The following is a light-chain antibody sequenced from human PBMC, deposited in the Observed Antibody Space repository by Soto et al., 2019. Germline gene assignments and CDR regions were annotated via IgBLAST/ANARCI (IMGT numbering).Light chain of an antibody. J-gene: IGLJ3*02. CDR3: FSYAGSSSWV. CDR1: RSDIGSYNS. Sequence: QSVLTQPASVSGSPGQSITISCTGTRSDIGSYNSIAWYQQHPGKAPRVMIFEVTKRPSGISNRFSGSKSGSTASLTISGLQAEDEADYFCFSYAGSSSWVLGGGTKLTVL. V-gene: IGLV2-23*02. CDR2: EVT.